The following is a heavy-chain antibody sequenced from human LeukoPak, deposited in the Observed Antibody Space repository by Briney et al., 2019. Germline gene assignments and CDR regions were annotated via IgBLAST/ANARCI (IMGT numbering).Heavy chain of an antibody. Sequence: ASVKVSCKASGYTFTSYGISWVRQAPGQGLEWMGWISAYNGNTNYAQKLQGRVTMTTDTSTSTAYMELSSLRSEDTAVYYCARDAPVMDTAMVNLYYYGMDVWGQGTTVTVSS. V-gene: IGHV1-18*01. CDR2: ISAYNGNT. D-gene: IGHD5-18*01. CDR1: GYTFTSYG. CDR3: ARDAPVMDTAMVNLYYYGMDV. J-gene: IGHJ6*02.